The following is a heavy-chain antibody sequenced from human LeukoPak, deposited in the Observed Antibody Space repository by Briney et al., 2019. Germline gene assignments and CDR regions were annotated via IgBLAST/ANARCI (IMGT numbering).Heavy chain of an antibody. V-gene: IGHV4-59*05. CDR1: GGSISSYY. D-gene: IGHD2-2*01. CDR3: ARHSPEVVPAAILHWFDP. Sequence: PSETLSLTCTVSGGSISSYYWSWIRQPAGKGLEWIGSIYYSGSTYYNPSLKSRVTISVDTSKNQFSLKLSSVTAADTAVYYCARHSPEVVPAAILHWFDPWGQGTLVTVSS. CDR2: IYYSGST. J-gene: IGHJ5*02.